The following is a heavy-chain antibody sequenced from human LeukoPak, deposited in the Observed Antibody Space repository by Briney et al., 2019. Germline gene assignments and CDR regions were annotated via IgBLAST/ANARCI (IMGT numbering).Heavy chain of an antibody. CDR2: ISGSGAST. Sequence: GGSLRLSCAASGFTFSSYAMSWVRQAPGKGLEWVSGISGSGASTYYADSVKGRFTISRDNSKDTLFLQMNRLRAEDTAVYYCAKDVADFDFWSGSHFDYWGEGALVTVSS. CDR1: GFTFSSYA. V-gene: IGHV3-23*01. CDR3: AKDVADFDFWSGSHFDY. J-gene: IGHJ4*02. D-gene: IGHD3-3*01.